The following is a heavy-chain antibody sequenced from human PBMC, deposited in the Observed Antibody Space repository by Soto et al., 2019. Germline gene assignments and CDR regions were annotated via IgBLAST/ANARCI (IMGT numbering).Heavy chain of an antibody. Sequence: GSLRLSCAASGFTFSSYAMSWVRQAPGKGLEWVSAIINNAGRTYYADSVKGRFTISRDKSKNTLYLQMNSLKAEDTAVYYYAKIPAGTSIYYSDFWGQGTPVTVSS. J-gene: IGHJ4*02. CDR2: IINNAGRT. CDR1: GFTFSSYA. D-gene: IGHD3-10*01. CDR3: AKIPAGTSIYYSDF. V-gene: IGHV3-23*01.